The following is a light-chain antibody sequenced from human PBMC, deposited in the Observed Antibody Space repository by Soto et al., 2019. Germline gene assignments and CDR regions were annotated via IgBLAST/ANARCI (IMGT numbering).Light chain of an antibody. Sequence: DIQMTQSPSTLSASVGDRVTITCRASQSISSWLAWYQQKPGKAPNLLIYDASALESGVPSRFSGSGSGTEFTLTIGSLQPDDFATYYCQQYNSYSQTSGQGTKVDIK. CDR2: DAS. CDR3: QQYNSYSQT. V-gene: IGKV1-5*01. J-gene: IGKJ1*01. CDR1: QSISSW.